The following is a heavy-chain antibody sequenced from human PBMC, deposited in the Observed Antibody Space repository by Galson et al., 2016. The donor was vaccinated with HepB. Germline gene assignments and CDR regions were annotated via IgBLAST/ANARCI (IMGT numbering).Heavy chain of an antibody. J-gene: IGHJ2*01. CDR3: ARILCAGLCDVADWSLDL. V-gene: IGHV3-74*01. CDR1: GFTFSNFW. D-gene: IGHD1-1*01. Sequence: SLRLSCAASGFTFSNFWMHWVRQAPGKGLEWVSRIYIDGTGTSYADSVRGRFTISRDNARNTLHLQMSSLRAEDTAVYYCARILCAGLCDVADWSLDLWGRGTLVTVSS. CDR2: IYIDGTGT.